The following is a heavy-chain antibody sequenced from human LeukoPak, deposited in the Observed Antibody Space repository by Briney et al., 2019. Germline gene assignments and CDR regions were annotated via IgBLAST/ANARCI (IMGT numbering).Heavy chain of an antibody. D-gene: IGHD4-23*01. CDR1: GGTFSSYA. CDR3: ARDLYGGNSEGY. J-gene: IGHJ4*02. CDR2: IIPIFGTA. Sequence: SVKVSCKASGGTFSSYAISWVRQAPGQGLEWMGGIIPIFGTANYAQKFQGRVTITADESTSTAYMELSSLRSEDTAVYYCARDLYGGNSEGYWGQGTLVTVSS. V-gene: IGHV1-69*13.